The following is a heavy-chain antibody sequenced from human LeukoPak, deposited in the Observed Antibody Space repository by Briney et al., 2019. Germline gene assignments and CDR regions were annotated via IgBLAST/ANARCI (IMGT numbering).Heavy chain of an antibody. D-gene: IGHD3-3*01. CDR1: GGSISSYY. CDR3: ARGRSGYYTRRWYFDL. J-gene: IGHJ2*01. CDR2: IYTSGST. V-gene: IGHV4-4*07. Sequence: SETLSLTCTVSGGSISSYYWSWIRQPAGKGLEWIGRIYTSGSTNYNPSLKGRVTMSVDTSKNQFSLKLSSVTAADTAVYYCARGRSGYYTRRWYFDLWGRGTLVSVPS.